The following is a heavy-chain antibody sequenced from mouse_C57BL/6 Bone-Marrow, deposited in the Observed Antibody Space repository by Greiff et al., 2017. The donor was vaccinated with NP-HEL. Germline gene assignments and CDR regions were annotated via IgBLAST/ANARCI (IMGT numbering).Heavy chain of an antibody. CDR1: GFNIKDYY. V-gene: IGHV14-2*01. Sequence: EVKVVESGAELVKPGASVKLSCTASGFNIKDYYMHWVKQRTEQGLEWIGRIDPEDGETKYALKFQGKATITADTSSNTAYLQLSSLTSEDTAVYYCALYYYGSSLDYWGQGTTLTVSS. CDR3: ALYYYGSSLDY. J-gene: IGHJ2*01. CDR2: IDPEDGET. D-gene: IGHD1-1*01.